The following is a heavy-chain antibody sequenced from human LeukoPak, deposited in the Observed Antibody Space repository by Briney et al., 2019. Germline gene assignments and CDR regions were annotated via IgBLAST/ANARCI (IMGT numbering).Heavy chain of an antibody. CDR3: ARDSGGDYLFDY. CDR1: GFTVSSNY. CDR2: IYSGGST. D-gene: IGHD4-17*01. Sequence: GGSLRLSCAASGFTVSSNYMSWVRQAPGQGLEWVSVIYSGGSTYYADSVKGRFTISRDNSKNTLYLQMNSLRAEDTAVYYCARDSGGDYLFDYWGQGTLVTVSS. J-gene: IGHJ4*02. V-gene: IGHV3-53*01.